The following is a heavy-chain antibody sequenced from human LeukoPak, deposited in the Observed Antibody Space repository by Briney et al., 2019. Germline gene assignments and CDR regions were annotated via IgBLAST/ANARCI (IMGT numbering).Heavy chain of an antibody. J-gene: IGHJ6*02. D-gene: IGHD5-24*01. CDR2: IWYDGSNK. CDR3: ARDRRWLQFKYYYYYGMDV. V-gene: IGHV3-33*08. CDR1: GFTFSSYA. Sequence: GGSLRLSCAASGFTFSSYAMHWVRQAPGKGLEWVAVIWYDGSNKYYADSVKGRFTISRDNSKNTLYLQMNSLRAEDTAVYYCARDRRWLQFKYYYYYGMDVWGQGTTVTVSS.